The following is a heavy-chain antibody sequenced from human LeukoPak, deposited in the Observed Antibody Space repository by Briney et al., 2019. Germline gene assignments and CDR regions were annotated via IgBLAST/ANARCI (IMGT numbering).Heavy chain of an antibody. Sequence: PGGSLRLSCAASGFTFSDSGMHWVRQAPGKGLEWAALISYDGSNKYYADSVKGRFTISRSNSKNTLCLQMNSLRAEDTAVYYCAKDRYSSGWGAAFDIWGQGTMVTVSS. J-gene: IGHJ3*02. V-gene: IGHV3-30*18. CDR2: ISYDGSNK. CDR3: AKDRYSSGWGAAFDI. CDR1: GFTFSDSG. D-gene: IGHD6-19*01.